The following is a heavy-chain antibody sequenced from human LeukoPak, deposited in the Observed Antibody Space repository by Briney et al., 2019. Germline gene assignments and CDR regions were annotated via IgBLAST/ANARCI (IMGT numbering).Heavy chain of an antibody. J-gene: IGHJ4*02. Sequence: ASVKVSCKASGYTFTGYYMHWVRQAPGQGLEWMGWINPNSGGTNYAQKFQGRVTMTRDTSISTAYMELSRLRSDDTAVYYCARASIAAHYYFDYWGQGTLVTVSS. V-gene: IGHV1-2*02. CDR1: GYTFTGYY. D-gene: IGHD6-6*01. CDR3: ARASIAAHYYFDY. CDR2: INPNSGGT.